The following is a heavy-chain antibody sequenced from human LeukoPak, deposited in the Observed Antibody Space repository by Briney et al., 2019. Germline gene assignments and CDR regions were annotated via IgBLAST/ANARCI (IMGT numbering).Heavy chain of an antibody. D-gene: IGHD6-13*01. CDR2: IIPIFGTA. CDR1: GGTFSSYA. V-gene: IGHV1-69*06. Sequence: GASVKVSCKASGGTFSSYATSWVRQAPGQGLEWMGGIIPIFGTANYAQKFQGRVTITADKSTSTAYMELSSLRSEDTAVYYCARERAAAGTFGYWGQGTLVTVSS. J-gene: IGHJ4*02. CDR3: ARERAAAGTFGY.